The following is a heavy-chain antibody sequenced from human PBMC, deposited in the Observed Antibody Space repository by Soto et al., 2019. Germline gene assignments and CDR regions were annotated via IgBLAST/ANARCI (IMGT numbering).Heavy chain of an antibody. CDR1: GFTFSSYA. Sequence: EVRLVESGGGLVQRGGSLRLSCAASGFTFSSYAMTWVRQAPGKGLEWVSIISVRGGGTYYGDSVKGRFTISRDKSINSLYLLMNSLGVEDTAVYYCAIGRPFIAAAGTVGIDAWRQGTTVTIP. D-gene: IGHD6-13*01. J-gene: IGHJ6*02. CDR3: AIGRPFIAAAGTVGIDA. V-gene: IGHV3-23*04. CDR2: ISVRGGGT.